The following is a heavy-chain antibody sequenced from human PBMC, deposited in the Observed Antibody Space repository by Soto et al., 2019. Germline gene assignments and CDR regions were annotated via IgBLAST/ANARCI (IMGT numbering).Heavy chain of an antibody. D-gene: IGHD2-2*01. Sequence: GWSLRLSCVGSGFTFSSNWMTWVRQAPGKGLEWVGNIRQDGSEKNYVDSVKGRFTISRDNAKNSLYLHMSSLRAEATAVYYCAREIVVARGASHSDYWG. CDR3: AREIVVARGASHSDY. CDR2: IRQDGSEK. CDR1: GFTFSSNW. J-gene: IGHJ4*01. V-gene: IGHV3-7*04.